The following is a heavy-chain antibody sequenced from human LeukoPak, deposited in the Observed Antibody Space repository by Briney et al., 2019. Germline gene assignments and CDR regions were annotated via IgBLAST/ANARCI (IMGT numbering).Heavy chain of an antibody. J-gene: IGHJ4*02. CDR1: GYTFTSYD. CDR3: ARGSGSSGYYDANY. CDR2: MNPNSGNT. D-gene: IGHD3-22*01. Sequence: ASVKVSCKAPGYTFTSYDINWVRQATGQGLEWMGWMNPNSGNTGYAQKFQGRVTMTRNTSISTAYMELSSLRSEDTAVYYCARGSGSSGYYDANYWGQGTLVTVSS. V-gene: IGHV1-8*01.